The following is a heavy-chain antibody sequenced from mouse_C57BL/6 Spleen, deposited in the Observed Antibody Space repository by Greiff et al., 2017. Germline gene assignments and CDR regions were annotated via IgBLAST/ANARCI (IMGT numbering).Heavy chain of an antibody. Sequence: EVKLMESEGGLVQPGSSMKLSCTASGFTFSDYYMAWVRQVPEKGLEWVANINYDGSSTYYLDSLKSRFIISRDNAKNILYLQMSSLKSEDTATYYCARERAYDYDVGWYFDVWGTGTTVTVSS. D-gene: IGHD2-4*01. J-gene: IGHJ1*03. CDR2: INYDGSST. V-gene: IGHV5-16*01. CDR1: GFTFSDYY. CDR3: ARERAYDYDVGWYFDV.